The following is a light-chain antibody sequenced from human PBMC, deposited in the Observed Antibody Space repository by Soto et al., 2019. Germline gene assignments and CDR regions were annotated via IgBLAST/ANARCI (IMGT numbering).Light chain of an antibody. V-gene: IGKV1-17*03. CDR1: QGISNF. CDR2: IAS. CDR3: LQQNSYPLT. Sequence: DIQMTPSPSALSASVGDRVTITCRASQGISNFLAWYQQKPGKVPKXLIYIASTLQSGVPSRFSGSGSGTELTITISRLKPEDGATDECLQQNSYPLTFGGGTKVDIK. J-gene: IGKJ4*01.